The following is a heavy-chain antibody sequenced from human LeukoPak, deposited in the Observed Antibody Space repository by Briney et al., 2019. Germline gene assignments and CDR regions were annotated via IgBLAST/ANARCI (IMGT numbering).Heavy chain of an antibody. CDR2: ICSGGST. CDR1: GGSISSDY. V-gene: IGHV4-4*07. CDR3: VTQYYSDTSSYFAN. D-gene: IGHD3-22*01. J-gene: IGHJ4*02. Sequence: SETLSLTCTVSGGSISSDYWNWIRQPAGKGLEWIGRICSGGSTNYNPSLKSRVTMSLDTSKNQFSLKLSSVTAADTVVYYCVTQYYSDTSSYFANWGQGTLVTVSS.